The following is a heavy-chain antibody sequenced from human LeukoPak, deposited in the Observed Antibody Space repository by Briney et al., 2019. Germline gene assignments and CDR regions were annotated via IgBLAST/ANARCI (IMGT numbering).Heavy chain of an antibody. CDR1: GFTFSSYA. V-gene: IGHV3-23*01. CDR2: ISGSGGST. CDR3: ASTYYDYVWGTPRYYYYMDV. D-gene: IGHD3-16*01. Sequence: GGSLRLSCAASGFTFSSYAMSWVRQAPGKGLEWVSAISGSGGSTYYADSVKGRFTISRDNSKNTLYLQMNSLRAEDTAVYYCASTYYDYVWGTPRYYYYMDVWGKGTTVTISS. J-gene: IGHJ6*03.